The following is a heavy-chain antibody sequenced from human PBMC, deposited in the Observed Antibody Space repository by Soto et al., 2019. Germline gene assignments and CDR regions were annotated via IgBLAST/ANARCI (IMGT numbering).Heavy chain of an antibody. V-gene: IGHV3-23*01. CDR3: AKGRGGLGSLTPRVDC. Sequence: EVQLLESGGGLVQPGGSLRLSCAASGFTFNNYAMTWVRQAPGKGLEWVSAISGGGDTTSYADSVKGRFTVSRDGSKNTLYLQMSGLRAEDTALYYCAKGRGGLGSLTPRVDCWGQGTLVTVSS. CDR2: ISGGGDTT. J-gene: IGHJ4*02. D-gene: IGHD3-10*01. CDR1: GFTFNNYA.